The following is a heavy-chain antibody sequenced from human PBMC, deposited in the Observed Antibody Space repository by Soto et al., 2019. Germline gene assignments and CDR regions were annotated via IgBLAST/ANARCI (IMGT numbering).Heavy chain of an antibody. CDR3: ARGGTIFGVVLYYYYGMDV. D-gene: IGHD3-3*01. CDR2: INPIFGTA. V-gene: IGHV1-69*01. Sequence: QVQLVQSGAEVKKPGSSVKLSCKASGGTFSSYAISWVRQAPGQGLEWMGGINPIFGTANYAQKVQGRVTITADESTCTAYMELSSLGSEDTAVYYCARGGTIFGVVLYYYYGMDVRGQGATVTVSS. J-gene: IGHJ6*02. CDR1: GGTFSSYA.